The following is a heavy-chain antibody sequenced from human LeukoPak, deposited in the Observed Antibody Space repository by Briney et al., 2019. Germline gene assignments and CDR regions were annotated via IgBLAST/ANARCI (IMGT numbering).Heavy chain of an antibody. Sequence: GGSLRLSCAASGFTFSSYSMNWVRQAPGKGLEWVSYISSSTIYYADSVKGRFTISRDNAKSSLYLQMDSLRDEDTAVYYCARDADYGDYARPLGCWGQGTLVTVSS. V-gene: IGHV3-48*02. CDR1: GFTFSSYS. J-gene: IGHJ4*02. CDR2: ISSSTI. CDR3: ARDADYGDYARPLGC. D-gene: IGHD4-17*01.